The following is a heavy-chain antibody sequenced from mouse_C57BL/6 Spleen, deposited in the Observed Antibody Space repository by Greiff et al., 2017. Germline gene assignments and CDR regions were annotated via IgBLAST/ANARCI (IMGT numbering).Heavy chain of an antibody. D-gene: IGHD2-14*01. J-gene: IGHJ4*01. CDR1: GYTFTDYE. CDR3: TRWGGTLFYAMDY. V-gene: IGHV1-15*01. Sequence: QVQLKESGAELVRPGASVTLSCKASGYTFTDYEMHWVKQTPVHGLEWIGAIDPETGGTAYNQKFKGKAILTADKSSSTAYMELRSLTSEDSAVYYCTRWGGTLFYAMDYWGQGTSVTVSS. CDR2: IDPETGGT.